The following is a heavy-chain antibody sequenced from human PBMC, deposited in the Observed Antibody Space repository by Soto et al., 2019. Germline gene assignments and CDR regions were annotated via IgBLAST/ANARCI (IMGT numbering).Heavy chain of an antibody. CDR3: ASGVAVDRFEF. CDR1: ADTFNNYG. D-gene: IGHD2-15*01. V-gene: IGHV1-69*01. J-gene: IGHJ4*01. CDR2: VVPLFGTA. Sequence: EQSGPEVKKPGSSVKVSCKASADTFNNYGFSWVRQAPGQGLECVGGVVPLFGTANYAQKFQGRATISADETASTGYLELTNPQSDDTGIFYCASGVAVDRFEFWGLGTLVIVSS.